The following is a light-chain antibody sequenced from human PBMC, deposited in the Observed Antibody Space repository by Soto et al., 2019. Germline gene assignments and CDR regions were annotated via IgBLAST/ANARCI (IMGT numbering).Light chain of an antibody. CDR3: QHYNNWPPWT. Sequence: EILMTQSPVTLSVSPGERATLSCRASQSVRSNLAWYQQKPGQAPRLLIYGASTRATGVPARFSGSGSGTEFTLTISSLQSEDFAVYYCQHYNNWPPWTFGQGTKLDIK. CDR2: GAS. CDR1: QSVRSN. J-gene: IGKJ1*01. V-gene: IGKV3-15*01.